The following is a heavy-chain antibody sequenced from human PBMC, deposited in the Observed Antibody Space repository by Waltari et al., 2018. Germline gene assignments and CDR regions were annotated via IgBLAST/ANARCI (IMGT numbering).Heavy chain of an antibody. Sequence: QVQLVQSGAEVKKPGASVKVSCKASGYTFTSYDINWVRQATGQGLEWMGWMNPNSGNTGYAQKVQGRVTMTRNTSISTAYMELSSLRSEDTAVYYCARGGDFWSGYYVYFDYWGQGTLVTVSS. D-gene: IGHD3-3*01. CDR3: ARGGDFWSGYYVYFDY. CDR2: MNPNSGNT. J-gene: IGHJ4*02. CDR1: GYTFTSYD. V-gene: IGHV1-8*01.